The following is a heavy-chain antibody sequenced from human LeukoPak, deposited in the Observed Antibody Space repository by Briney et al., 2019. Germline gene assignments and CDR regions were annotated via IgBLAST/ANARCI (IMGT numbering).Heavy chain of an antibody. Sequence: GASVKVSCKASGYTFTSYAIHWVRQAPGQRLEWMGWISAGNGNTKYSQNFQGRVTFISNTSATTAFMELSSLRSEDAAVYYCARGGVLRYFDWLRYYYYYGMDVWGQGTTVTVSS. CDR3: ARGGVLRYFDWLRYYYYYGMDV. CDR2: ISAGNGNT. D-gene: IGHD3-9*01. CDR1: GYTFTSYA. V-gene: IGHV1-3*01. J-gene: IGHJ6*02.